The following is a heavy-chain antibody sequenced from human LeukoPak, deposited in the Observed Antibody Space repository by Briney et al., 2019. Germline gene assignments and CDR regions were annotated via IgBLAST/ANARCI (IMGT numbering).Heavy chain of an antibody. CDR1: GFTISSYG. V-gene: IGHV3-48*03. CDR3: ARVTAVAAPWVY. CDR2: ISSSGSTI. Sequence: AESLTLSCAASGFTISSYGCNWARQPPGKGLEWMSYISSSGSTIQYADPVDGRFTTSRDNTKDSLYLQMTSLSADDAVVYYCARVTAVAAPWVYWGEGDQVTFSS. J-gene: IGHJ4*02. D-gene: IGHD6-19*01.